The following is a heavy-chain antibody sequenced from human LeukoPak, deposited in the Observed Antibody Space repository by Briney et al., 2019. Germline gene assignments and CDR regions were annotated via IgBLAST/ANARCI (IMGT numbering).Heavy chain of an antibody. Sequence: GGSLRLSCAASGFTFNNYAMTWVRQTPGKGLEWVSVISGSGGSTYYADSVKGRFTISRDNSKNTLYLQMNSLRAEDTAVYYCAKGGDSSGYYYYFDYWGQGTLVSVSS. D-gene: IGHD3-22*01. J-gene: IGHJ4*02. CDR3: AKGGDSSGYYYYFDY. CDR1: GFTFNNYA. V-gene: IGHV3-23*01. CDR2: ISGSGGST.